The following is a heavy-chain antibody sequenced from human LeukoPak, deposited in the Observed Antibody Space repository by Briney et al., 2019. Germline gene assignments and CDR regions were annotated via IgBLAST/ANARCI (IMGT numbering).Heavy chain of an antibody. V-gene: IGHV4-34*01. J-gene: IGHJ1*01. D-gene: IGHD1-26*01. CDR1: GGSFSGYY. Sequence: SETLSLTCAVYGGSFSGYYWSWIRQPPGKGLEWIGEINHSGSTNYNPSLKSRVTISVDTSKNQFSLELSSVTAADTAVYYCARAGGSYYGSGYFQHWGQGTLVTVSS. CDR2: INHSGST. CDR3: ARAGGSYYGSGYFQH.